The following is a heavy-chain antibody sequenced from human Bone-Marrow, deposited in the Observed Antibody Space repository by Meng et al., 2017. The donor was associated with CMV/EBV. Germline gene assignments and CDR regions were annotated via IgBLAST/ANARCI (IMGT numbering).Heavy chain of an antibody. J-gene: IGHJ3*02. CDR1: GYTFTGYY. V-gene: IGHV1-69*10. Sequence: SVKVSCKASGYTFTGYYMHWVRQAPGQGLEWMGGIIPILGIANYAQKFQGRVTITADKSTSTAYMELSSLRSEDTAVYYCARGVPSGSYAFDIWGQGTMVTVSS. CDR2: IIPILGIA. D-gene: IGHD1-26*01. CDR3: ARGVPSGSYAFDI.